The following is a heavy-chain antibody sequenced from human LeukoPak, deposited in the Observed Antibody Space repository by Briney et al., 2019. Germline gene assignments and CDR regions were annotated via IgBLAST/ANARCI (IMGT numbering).Heavy chain of an antibody. CDR1: GDSIRSGSYN. Sequence: SETLSLTCTVSGDSIRSGSYNWGWIRQPPGKGLEWIGSIYYSGNTFYNPSLKSLVTISVDSSKNQFSLKLNFVTAADTAVYYCARGAPVLNALDIWGQGTMVTVS. J-gene: IGHJ3*02. V-gene: IGHV4-39*01. D-gene: IGHD1-26*01. CDR3: ARGAPVLNALDI. CDR2: IYYSGNT.